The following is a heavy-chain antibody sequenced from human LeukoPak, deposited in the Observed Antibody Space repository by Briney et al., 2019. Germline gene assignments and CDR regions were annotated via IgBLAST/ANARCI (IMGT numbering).Heavy chain of an antibody. J-gene: IGHJ4*02. D-gene: IGHD6-6*01. V-gene: IGHV4-4*08. CDR3: ARVASRSISSGCFDH. Sequence: SETLSLTCTVSGGSINGYYWNWIRQPPGKALEWIGFIYSSGTTNYTPSLKSRVTISLDTSNKQFSLRLTSVTAADTAVYFCARVASRSISSGCFDHWRQGTLVTVSS. CDR1: GGSINGYY. CDR2: IYSSGTT.